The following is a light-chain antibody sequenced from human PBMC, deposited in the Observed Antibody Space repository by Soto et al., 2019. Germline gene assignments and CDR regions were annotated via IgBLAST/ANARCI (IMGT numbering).Light chain of an antibody. CDR1: QSVSNN. V-gene: IGKV3-15*01. J-gene: IGKJ1*01. Sequence: EIVMTQSPGTLSLSPGERATLSCRASQSVSNNYLAWYQQKPGQAPRLLIYGASTRATGIPARFTGSGSGTEFTLTISSLQSEDFAVYFCQQYNNWPRTFGPGTKVDI. CDR3: QQYNNWPRT. CDR2: GAS.